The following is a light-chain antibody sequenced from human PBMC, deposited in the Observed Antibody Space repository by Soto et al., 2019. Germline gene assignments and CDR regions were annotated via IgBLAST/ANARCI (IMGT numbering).Light chain of an antibody. CDR1: SSNIGAGYN. V-gene: IGLV1-40*01. CDR2: GNT. J-gene: IGLJ1*01. CDR3: QSYDSSLTAHV. Sequence: QSALTQPPSVSGAPGQRVTISCTGSSSNIGAGYNVHWYQQLPGAAPKLLMYGNTNRPSGVPDRFSGSKSATSASLAITGLQAEDEADYYCQSYDSSLTAHVFGTGTKVTVL.